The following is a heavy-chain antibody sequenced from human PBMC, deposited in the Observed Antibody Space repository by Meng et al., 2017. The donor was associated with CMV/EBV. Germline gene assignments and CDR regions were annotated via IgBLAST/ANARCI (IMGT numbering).Heavy chain of an antibody. V-gene: IGHV4-61*02. Sequence: QGQLQESGPGRVNPSQTLSLPCTVSGGSISSGSYYWSWIRQPAGKGLEWIGRIYTSGSTNYNPSLKSRVTISVDTSKNQFSLKLSSVTAADTAVYYCARESPGVIEPWDAFDIWGQGTMVTVSS. CDR1: GGSISSGSYY. CDR3: ARESPGVIEPWDAFDI. CDR2: IYTSGST. D-gene: IGHD3-16*02. J-gene: IGHJ3*02.